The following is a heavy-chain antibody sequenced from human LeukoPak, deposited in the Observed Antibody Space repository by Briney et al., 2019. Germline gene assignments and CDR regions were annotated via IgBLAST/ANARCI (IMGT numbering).Heavy chain of an antibody. J-gene: IGHJ3*02. CDR3: AYYYDSSLGAFDI. D-gene: IGHD3-22*01. V-gene: IGHV1-69*06. CDR2: IIPIFGTA. CDR1: GGTFSSYA. Sequence: ASVRVSCKASGGTFSSYAISWVRQAPGQGLEWMGGIIPIFGTANYAQKFQGRVTMTEDTSTDTAYMELSSLRSEDTAVYYCAYYYDSSLGAFDIWGQGTMVTVSS.